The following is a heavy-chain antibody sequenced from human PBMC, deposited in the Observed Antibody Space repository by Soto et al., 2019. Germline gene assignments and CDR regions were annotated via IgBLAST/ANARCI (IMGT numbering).Heavy chain of an antibody. CDR2: IIPIFGTA. CDR1: GGTFSSYA. CDR3: ASGVVVPAAPYYYYYGMDV. V-gene: IGHV1-69*13. Sequence: SVQVSCKASGGTFSSYAISWVRQAPGQGLEWMGGIIPIFGTANYAQKFQGRVTITADESTSTAYMELSSLRSEDTAVYYCASGVVVPAAPYYYYYGMDVWGQGTTVTVSS. D-gene: IGHD2-2*01. J-gene: IGHJ6*02.